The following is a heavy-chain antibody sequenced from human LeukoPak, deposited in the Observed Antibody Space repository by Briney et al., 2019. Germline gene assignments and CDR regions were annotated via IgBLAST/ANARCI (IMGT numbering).Heavy chain of an antibody. D-gene: IGHD4-17*01. CDR3: ARGTTVTTRAFDI. CDR2: IYYSGST. J-gene: IGHJ3*02. CDR1: GGSISSYY. V-gene: IGHV4-59*01. Sequence: SETLSLTCTVSGGSISSYYWSWIRQPPGKGLEWIGYIYYSGSTNYNPSLKSRVTISVDTSKNQFSLKLSSVTVADTAVYYCARGTTVTTRAFDIWGQGTMVTVSS.